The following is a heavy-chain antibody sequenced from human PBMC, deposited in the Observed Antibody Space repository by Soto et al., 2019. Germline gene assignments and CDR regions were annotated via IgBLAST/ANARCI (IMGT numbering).Heavy chain of an antibody. CDR1: GYTFSGCD. J-gene: IGHJ3*02. D-gene: IGHD1-7*01. Sequence: GASVKLSCKASGYTFSGCDTNWVRQATGQGPEWMGWMNPNSGNTGYAQKFQGRVTMTRNTSISTAYMELRSLRSDDTAVYYCALVIPRTTLIVLAAFAIRGRGTRDTGS. CDR3: ALVIPRTTLIVLAAFAI. V-gene: IGHV1-8*01. CDR2: MNPNSGNT.